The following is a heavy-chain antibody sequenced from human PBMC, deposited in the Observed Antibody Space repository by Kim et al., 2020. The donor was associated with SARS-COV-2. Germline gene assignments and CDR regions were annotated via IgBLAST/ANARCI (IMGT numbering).Heavy chain of an antibody. Sequence: SETLSLTCAVYGGSFSGYYWSWIRQPPGKGLEWIGEINHSGSTNYNPSLKSRVTISVDTSKNQFSLKLSSVTAADTAVYYCARGEWGYCSSTSCYAESANKNYYYYYGMDVWGQGTTVTVS. J-gene: IGHJ6*02. CDR3: ARGEWGYCSSTSCYAESANKNYYYYYGMDV. V-gene: IGHV4-34*01. D-gene: IGHD2-2*01. CDR1: GGSFSGYY. CDR2: INHSGST.